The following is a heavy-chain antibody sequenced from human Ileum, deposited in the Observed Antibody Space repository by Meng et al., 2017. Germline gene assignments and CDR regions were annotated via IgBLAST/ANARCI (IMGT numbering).Heavy chain of an antibody. V-gene: IGHV4-34*02. CDR2: ISHSAST. CDR1: GGSFSGNV. D-gene: IGHD6-6*01. J-gene: IGHJ4*02. CDR3: ARGGVAARLGT. Sequence: QLQWWGDGLLQSSETLSLTCGANGGSFSGNVLSWIRQPQGKGQEWIGTISHSASTNYNPSLKSRLTTSVDTSNTHFSLKLNSVTAADTAVYYCARGGVAARLGTWGQGALVTVSS.